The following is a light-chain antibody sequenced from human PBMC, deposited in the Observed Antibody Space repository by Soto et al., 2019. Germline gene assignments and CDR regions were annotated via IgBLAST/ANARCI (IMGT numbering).Light chain of an antibody. CDR2: GAS. J-gene: IGKJ1*01. CDR1: QSVSSK. CDR3: QQYNNWPPWT. V-gene: IGKV3-15*01. Sequence: EIVMTQSPATLSVSPGERATLSCRASQSVSSKLAWYQQKPGQAPRLLMYGASTRATGIPARFSGSGSGTEFNLTISSLQSEDFAVYYCQQYNNWPPWTFGQGPKVEIK.